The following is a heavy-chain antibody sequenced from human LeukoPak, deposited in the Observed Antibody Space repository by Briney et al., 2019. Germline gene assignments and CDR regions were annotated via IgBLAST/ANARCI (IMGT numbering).Heavy chain of an antibody. V-gene: IGHV3-64*01. CDR2: ISSKGGST. J-gene: IGHJ3*01. Sequence: GGSLRLSCAASGFTFGSYAMHWVRQAPGKGLEYVSAISSKGGSTYYVNSVKGRFTISRDNSKNTLYLQMGSLRPEDMAVYYCARSPRLEFDVWGQGTMVTVSS. CDR3: ARSPRLEFDV. CDR1: GFTFGSYA.